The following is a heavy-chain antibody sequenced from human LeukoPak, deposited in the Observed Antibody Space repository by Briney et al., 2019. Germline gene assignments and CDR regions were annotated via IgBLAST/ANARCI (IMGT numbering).Heavy chain of an antibody. J-gene: IGHJ4*02. CDR3: AREHSTAYPFAY. Sequence: ASVKVSCKASGYNFNSYYMHWVRQAPGQGLEWMGIINPSGGGTNYAQRFQGRVTMTGDTSTSTVYMELSSLRSEDTAVYHCAREHSTAYPFAYWGQGTLVTVSS. V-gene: IGHV1-46*02. D-gene: IGHD2/OR15-2a*01. CDR1: GYNFNSYY. CDR2: INPSGGGT.